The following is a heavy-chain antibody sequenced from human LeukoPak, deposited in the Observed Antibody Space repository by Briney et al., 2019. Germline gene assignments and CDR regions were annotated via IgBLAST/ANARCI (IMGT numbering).Heavy chain of an antibody. CDR3: ARCPVSDAFDI. V-gene: IGHV3-21*01. CDR2: ISSSSSYI. Sequence: GGSLRLSCAASGFTFSSYSMNWVRQAPGKGLEWVSSISSSSSYIYYADSVKGRFTISRDNAKNSLYLQMNSLRAEDTAVYYCARCPVSDAFDIWGQGTMVTVSS. J-gene: IGHJ3*02. CDR1: GFTFSSYS.